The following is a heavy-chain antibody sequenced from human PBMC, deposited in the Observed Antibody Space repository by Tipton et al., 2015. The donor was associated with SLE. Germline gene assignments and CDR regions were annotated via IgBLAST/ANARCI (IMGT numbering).Heavy chain of an antibody. D-gene: IGHD3-3*01. Sequence: QLVQSGAEVKKPGASVKVSCKASGYTFTGYYMHWVRQAPGQGLEWMGWISAYNGNTNYAQKFQGRVTMTTDTSTSTAYMELRSLRSDDTAVYYCARETIFGVVAIYGMDVWGQGTTFTVSS. CDR1: GYTFTGYY. V-gene: IGHV1-18*04. CDR2: ISAYNGNT. J-gene: IGHJ6*02. CDR3: ARETIFGVVAIYGMDV.